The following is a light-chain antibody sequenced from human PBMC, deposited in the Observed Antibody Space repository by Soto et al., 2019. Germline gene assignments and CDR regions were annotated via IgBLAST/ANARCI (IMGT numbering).Light chain of an antibody. J-gene: IGLJ1*01. Sequence: QSALTQPRSVSGSPGQSITISCTGTSSDVGDNNHVSWYQHHPGKAPTLLIFDVSKRPSGVPDRFSGSKSGNTASLTISGLQAEDEADYSCCSHAGSYTFVFGTGTKLTVL. V-gene: IGLV2-11*01. CDR1: SSDVGDNNH. CDR3: CSHAGSYTFV. CDR2: DVS.